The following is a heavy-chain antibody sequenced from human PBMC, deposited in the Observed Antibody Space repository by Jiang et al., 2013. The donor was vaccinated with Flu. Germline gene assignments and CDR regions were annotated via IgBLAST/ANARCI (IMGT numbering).Heavy chain of an antibody. CDR3: AREDSSSSFYYYYYYGMDV. CDR2: ISAYNGNT. Sequence: SGGTFTSYGISWVRQAPGQGLEWMGWISAYNGNTNYAQKLQGRVTMTTDTSTSTAYMELRSLRSDDTAVYYCAREDSSSSFYYYYYYGMDVWGQGTTVTVSS. CDR1: GGTFTSYG. J-gene: IGHJ6*02. V-gene: IGHV1-18*01. D-gene: IGHD6-6*01.